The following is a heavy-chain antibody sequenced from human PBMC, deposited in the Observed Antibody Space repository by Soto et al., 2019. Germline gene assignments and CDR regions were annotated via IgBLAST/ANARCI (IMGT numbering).Heavy chain of an antibody. CDR1: GFTFRNTW. Sequence: EVQLVESGGGLLKPGGSLRLSCAASGFTFRNTWMRRVRQAPGKGLEWVGRIKSKTDGGTADYAAPVKGRFTISRDDSKITLYLQVNSLKTEDTAVYYCCTVVRVDGLDNWGQGTLVTVSS. V-gene: IGHV3-15*01. CDR2: IKSKTDGGTA. J-gene: IGHJ4*02. CDR3: CTVVRVDGLDN. D-gene: IGHD3-10*01.